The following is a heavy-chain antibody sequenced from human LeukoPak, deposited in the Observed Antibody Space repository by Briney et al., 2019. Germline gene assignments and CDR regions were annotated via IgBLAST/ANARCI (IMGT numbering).Heavy chain of an antibody. J-gene: IGHJ4*02. CDR3: ARENWGSSGGFDY. D-gene: IGHD7-27*01. Sequence: PGGSLRLSCAASGFTFSSYWMSWVRQAPGKGLEWVANIKQDGSEKYYVDSVKGRFTISRDNAMNSLYLQMNSLRAEDTAVYYCARENWGSSGGFDYWGQGTLVTVSS. CDR1: GFTFSSYW. CDR2: IKQDGSEK. V-gene: IGHV3-7*01.